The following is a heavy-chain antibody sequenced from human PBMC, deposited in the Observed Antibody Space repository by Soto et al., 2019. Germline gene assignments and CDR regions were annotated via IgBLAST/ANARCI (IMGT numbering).Heavy chain of an antibody. Sequence: SETLSLTCSVSGDSINSRYWSWIRQPPGKGMEWIGYIDYVGSTNYAPYLQSRVTMSVDTSKNQVSVKLRYVTAADTAVYYCVRQRGNYFDFWGQGTLVTVSS. CDR3: VRQRGNYFDF. CDR1: GDSINSRY. V-gene: IGHV4-59*11. J-gene: IGHJ4*02. D-gene: IGHD3-10*01. CDR2: IDYVGST.